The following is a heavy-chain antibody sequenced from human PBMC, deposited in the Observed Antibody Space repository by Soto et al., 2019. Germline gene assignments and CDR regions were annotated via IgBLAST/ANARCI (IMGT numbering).Heavy chain of an antibody. D-gene: IGHD3-3*01. CDR1: GGTFSSYA. J-gene: IGHJ6*02. CDR3: ARGFEVDDFWSGPSYYYGMDV. Sequence: GASVKVSCKASGGTFSSYAISWVRQAPGQGLEWMGGIIPIFGTANYAQKFQGRVTITADESTSTAYMELSSLRSEDTAVYYCARGFEVDDFWSGPSYYYGMDVWGQGTTVPVSS. V-gene: IGHV1-69*13. CDR2: IIPIFGTA.